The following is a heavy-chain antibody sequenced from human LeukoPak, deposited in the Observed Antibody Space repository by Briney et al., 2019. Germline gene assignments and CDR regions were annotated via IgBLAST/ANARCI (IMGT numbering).Heavy chain of an antibody. CDR2: INHSGST. V-gene: IGHV4-34*01. J-gene: IGHJ5*02. CDR3: ARVRELGYCSSTSCYTPRNWFDP. Sequence: SETLSLTCAVYGGSFSGYYWSWIRQPPGKGLEWIGEINHSGSTNYNPSLKSRVTISVDTSKNQFSLKLSSVTAADTAVYYCARVRELGYCSSTSCYTPRNWFDPWGQGTLVTVSS. CDR1: GGSFSGYY. D-gene: IGHD2-2*02.